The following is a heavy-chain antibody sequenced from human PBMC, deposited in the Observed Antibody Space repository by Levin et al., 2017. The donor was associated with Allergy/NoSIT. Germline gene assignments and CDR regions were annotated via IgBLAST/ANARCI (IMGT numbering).Heavy chain of an antibody. Sequence: ASVKVSCKASGYTFTGYYMHWVRQAPGQGLEWMGWINPNSGGTNYAQKFQGRVTMTRDTSISTAYMELSRLRSDDTAVYYCARGLGCSGGSCYSRGARDFDYWGQGTLVTVSS. CDR3: ARGLGCSGGSCYSRGARDFDY. J-gene: IGHJ4*02. CDR2: INPNSGGT. V-gene: IGHV1-2*02. D-gene: IGHD2-15*01. CDR1: GYTFTGYY.